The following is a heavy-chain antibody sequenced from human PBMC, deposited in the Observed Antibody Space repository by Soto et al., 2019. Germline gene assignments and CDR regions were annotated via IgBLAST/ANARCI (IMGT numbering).Heavy chain of an antibody. J-gene: IGHJ3*02. CDR3: ARRYGSAFDI. V-gene: IGHV4-59*01. Sequence: TLSLTCTVSGGSISSYYWSWIRQPPGKGLEWIGYIYYSGSTNYNPSLKSRVTISVDTSKNQFSLKLSSVTATDTAVYYCARRYGSAFDIWGQGTMVTVSS. D-gene: IGHD3-10*01. CDR1: GGSISSYY. CDR2: IYYSGST.